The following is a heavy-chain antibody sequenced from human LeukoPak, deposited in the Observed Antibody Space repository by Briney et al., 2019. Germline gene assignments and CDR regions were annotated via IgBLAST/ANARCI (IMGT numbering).Heavy chain of an antibody. CDR2: IYYSGST. V-gene: IGHV4-59*08. CDR1: GGSISSYY. D-gene: IGHD3-10*01. CDR3: ASLPMVRGDPRPEPYNWFDP. J-gene: IGHJ5*02. Sequence: PSETLSLTCTVSGGSISSYYWSWLRQPPGKGLEWIGYIYYSGSTNYNPSLKSRVTISVDTSKNQFSLKLSSVTAADTAVYYCASLPMVRGDPRPEPYNWFDPWGQGTLVTVSS.